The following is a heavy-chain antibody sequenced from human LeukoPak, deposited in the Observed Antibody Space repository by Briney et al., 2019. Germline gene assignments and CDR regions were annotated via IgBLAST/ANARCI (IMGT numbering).Heavy chain of an antibody. V-gene: IGHV1-69*04. D-gene: IGHD6-13*01. Sequence: SVTVSCKASGYTFTSYEISWVRQAPGQGLEWMGRIIPILGIANYAQKFQGRVTITADKSTSTAYMELSSLRSEDTAVYYCARDDLLVRAAGALDYWGQGTLVTVSS. CDR3: ARDDLLVRAAGALDY. J-gene: IGHJ4*02. CDR2: IIPILGIA. CDR1: GYTFTSYE.